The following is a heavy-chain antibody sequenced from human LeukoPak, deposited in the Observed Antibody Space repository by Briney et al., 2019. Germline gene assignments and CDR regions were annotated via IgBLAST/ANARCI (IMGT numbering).Heavy chain of an antibody. V-gene: IGHV1-46*01. CDR2: IYPRDGST. CDR1: GYGFTSNY. Sequence: ASVKVSCKASGYGFTSNYIHWVRQAPGQGLEWMGMIYPRDGSTSYAQKFQGRVTVTRDTSTSTVHMELSGLRSEDTAVYYCARDQEAFDYWGQGALVTVSS. J-gene: IGHJ4*02. CDR3: ARDQEAFDY.